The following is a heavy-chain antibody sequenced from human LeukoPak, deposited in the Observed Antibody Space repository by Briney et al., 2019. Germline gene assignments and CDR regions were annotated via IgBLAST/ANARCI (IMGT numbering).Heavy chain of an antibody. CDR3: ARDIRCSGGSCYTSNWFDP. CDR2: VSGSGGYT. Sequence: GGSLRLSCAASGFTFSSYAMSWVRQAPGKGLEWVSSVSGSGGYTYYAGSVKGRFTISRDNSKNTLYLQMNSLRAEDTAVYYCARDIRCSGGSCYTSNWFDPWGQGTLVTVSS. D-gene: IGHD2-15*01. J-gene: IGHJ5*02. V-gene: IGHV3-23*01. CDR1: GFTFSSYA.